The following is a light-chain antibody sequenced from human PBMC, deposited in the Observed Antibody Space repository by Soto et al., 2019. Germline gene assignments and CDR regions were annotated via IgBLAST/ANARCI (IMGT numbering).Light chain of an antibody. Sequence: IQMTQSPSSLSASIGDRVTITCRASQDIQNDLGWYQQHPGKAPKLLIYATSSLQSGVPSRISGSGSGTEFTLTINNLQPEDFATYYCLQDYSYPATFGAGTKVDIK. CDR2: ATS. CDR1: QDIQND. J-gene: IGKJ4*01. CDR3: LQDYSYPAT. V-gene: IGKV1-6*01.